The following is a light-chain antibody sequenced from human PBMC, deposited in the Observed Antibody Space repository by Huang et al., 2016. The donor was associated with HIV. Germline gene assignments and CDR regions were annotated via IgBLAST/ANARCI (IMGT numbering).Light chain of an antibody. V-gene: IGKV1-39*01. Sequence: IQMTQSPSSLSASVGDRVTTTCRAGQSIDGYLNWYQHKSGQAPKLLISSASTLHTGVPPRVSGSGSGTDYTLIINNVQPDDFATYFCQQSYSTLITFGQGSRL. CDR2: SAS. CDR3: QQSYSTLIT. J-gene: IGKJ5*01. CDR1: QSIDGY.